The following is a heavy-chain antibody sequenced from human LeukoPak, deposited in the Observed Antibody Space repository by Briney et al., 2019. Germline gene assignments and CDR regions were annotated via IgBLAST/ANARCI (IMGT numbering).Heavy chain of an antibody. CDR2: IYHSGST. D-gene: IGHD3-10*01. V-gene: IGHV4-38-2*02. CDR1: GYSISSGYY. Sequence: SETLSLTCTVSGYSISSGYYWGWIRQPPGKGLEWIGSIYHSGSTYYNPSLKSRVTISVDTSKNQFSLKLSSVTAADTAVYYCARRLLWFGELLFFDYWGQGTLVTVSS. J-gene: IGHJ4*02. CDR3: ARRLLWFGELLFFDY.